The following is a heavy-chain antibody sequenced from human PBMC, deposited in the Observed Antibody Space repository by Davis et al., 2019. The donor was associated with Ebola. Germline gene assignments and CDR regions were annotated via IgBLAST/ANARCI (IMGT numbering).Heavy chain of an antibody. CDR1: GFTFSSYA. J-gene: IGHJ6*02. D-gene: IGHD2-2*02. CDR3: ARLDCTSTSCYTGNFYYYYGVDV. CDR2: IGGSGGIT. V-gene: IGHV3-23*01. Sequence: GGSLRLSCAASGFTFSSYAMSWVRQAPGKGLEWVSTIGGSGGITYHADSVKGRSTIPRDNSNNTVYLQMNSLRAEDTAVYYCARLDCTSTSCYTGNFYYYYGVDVWGQGTTVTVSS.